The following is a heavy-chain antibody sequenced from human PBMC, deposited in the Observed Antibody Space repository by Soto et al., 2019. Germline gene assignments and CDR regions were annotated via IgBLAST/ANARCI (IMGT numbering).Heavy chain of an antibody. CDR3: ARGITLPTPLDY. V-gene: IGHV1-18*01. CDR2: ISAYNGNI. CDR1: GYTFTNYG. Sequence: ASVKVSCKASGYTFTNYGISWVRQAPGQGLEWMGWISAYNGNINYAQKLQGRVTMTTDTSTSTAYMELSSLRSEDTAVYYCARGITLPTPLDYWGQGTLVTVSS. J-gene: IGHJ4*02. D-gene: IGHD1-20*01.